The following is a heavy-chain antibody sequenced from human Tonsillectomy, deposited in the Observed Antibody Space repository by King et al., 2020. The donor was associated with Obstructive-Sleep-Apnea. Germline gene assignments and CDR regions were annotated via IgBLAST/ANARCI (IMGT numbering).Heavy chain of an antibody. V-gene: IGHV3-30*04. Sequence: HVQLVESGGGVVQPGRSLRLSCAASGFTFSSYAMHWVRQAPGKGLEWVAVISYDGSNKYYADSVKGRFTISRDNSKNTLYLQMNSLRAEDTAVYYCARDRREYCCGDCPFDYWGQGTLVTVSS. CDR2: ISYDGSNK. J-gene: IGHJ4*02. CDR1: GFTFSSYA. CDR3: ARDRREYCCGDCPFDY. D-gene: IGHD2-21*02.